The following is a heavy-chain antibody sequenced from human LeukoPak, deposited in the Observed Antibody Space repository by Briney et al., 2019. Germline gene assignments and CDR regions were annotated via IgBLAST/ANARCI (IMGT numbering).Heavy chain of an antibody. J-gene: IGHJ4*02. CDR2: IYSSGSA. CDR1: GGSISTYY. V-gene: IGHV4-59*08. Sequence: SETLTLTCTVSGGSISTYYRSWIRQPPGKGLEWIGYIYSSGSANYNPSLKSRVTMSVDTSKNQFSLKLSSVTAADTAVYYCARMGGYSGYATHWGQGTLVTVSS. D-gene: IGHD5-12*01. CDR3: ARMGGYSGYATH.